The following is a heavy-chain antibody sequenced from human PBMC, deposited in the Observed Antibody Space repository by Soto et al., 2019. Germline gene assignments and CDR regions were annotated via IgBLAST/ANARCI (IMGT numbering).Heavy chain of an antibody. J-gene: IGHJ4*02. V-gene: IGHV3-23*01. CDR2: ISGSGGIT. CDR1: GFTLSSYA. D-gene: IGHD6-19*01. CDR3: AKTDSSCWYRFDY. Sequence: VWSLSLSCAASGFTLSSYAMSWVRQAPGKGLEWVSAISGSGGITYYADSAKGRFTISRDNSKNTLYLQMNSLRAEDTAVYYCAKTDSSCWYRFDYWGQGTLVAVS.